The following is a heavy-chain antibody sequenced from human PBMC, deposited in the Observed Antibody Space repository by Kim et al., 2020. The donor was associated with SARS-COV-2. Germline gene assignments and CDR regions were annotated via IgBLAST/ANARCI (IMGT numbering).Heavy chain of an antibody. J-gene: IGHJ4*02. D-gene: IGHD6-19*01. CDR2: T. V-gene: IGHV4-4*07. CDR3: ARGYSSGWYNY. Sequence: TTHTPALRRRVTMSVDPSKNQFSLKLSAVTAADTAVYYCARGYSSGWYNYWGQGPLVTVSS.